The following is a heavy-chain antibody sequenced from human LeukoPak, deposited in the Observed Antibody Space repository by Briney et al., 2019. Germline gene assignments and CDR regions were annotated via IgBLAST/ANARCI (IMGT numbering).Heavy chain of an antibody. CDR3: ARDVGEED. Sequence: GGSLRLSCAASGFTFSSYPMHWVRQAPGKGLEWVAVISFDGNNKYYSDSVKGRFSISRDNSKNTLYLQMNSLRTKDTAVYYCARDVGEEDWGQGTLVTVSS. D-gene: IGHD3-10*01. CDR1: GFTFSSYP. J-gene: IGHJ4*02. V-gene: IGHV3-30*04. CDR2: ISFDGNNK.